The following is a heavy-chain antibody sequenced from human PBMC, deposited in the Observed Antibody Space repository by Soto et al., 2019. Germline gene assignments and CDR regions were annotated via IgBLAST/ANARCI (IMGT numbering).Heavy chain of an antibody. V-gene: IGHV3-48*02. Sequence: GGSLRLSCAASGFTFSSYSMNWVRQAPGKGLGWVSYNSSSSSTIYYTDSVKCRFTISRDNAKNSLYLQMNSLRDEDTAVYYCARDLGINWNTPLLYYYYGMDVWGQGTTVTVSS. CDR3: ARDLGINWNTPLLYYYYGMDV. D-gene: IGHD1-1*01. J-gene: IGHJ6*02. CDR2: NSSSSSTI. CDR1: GFTFSSYS.